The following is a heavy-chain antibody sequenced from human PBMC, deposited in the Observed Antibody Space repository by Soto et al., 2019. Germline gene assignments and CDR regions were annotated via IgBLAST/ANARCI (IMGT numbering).Heavy chain of an antibody. V-gene: IGHV4-39*01. D-gene: IGHD1-26*01. Sequence: SETLSLTCTVSGDSISSSTYYWTWIRQPPGKGLEWIGNIFYSGITRYNPSLRSRFILSVDTSKNQFSLNLSSVTAADTAVYYCARRKYSGTFWSLDYWGQGIMVTVSS. CDR1: GDSISSSTYY. CDR3: ARRKYSGTFWSLDY. CDR2: IFYSGIT. J-gene: IGHJ4*02.